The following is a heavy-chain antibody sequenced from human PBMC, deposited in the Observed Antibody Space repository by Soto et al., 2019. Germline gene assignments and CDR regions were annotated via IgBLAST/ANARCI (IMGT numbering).Heavy chain of an antibody. CDR2: IYHSGST. Sequence: QVQLQESGPGLVKPSGTLSLTCGVSGGSIRSNKWWSWVRQPPGKGLEWIGEIYHSGSTNYNPSLKSRATIAVDKSKNQVSLKLNSVTAADTAVYYCARWGDWMQQVLWGQGTLVTVSS. D-gene: IGHD5-18*01. CDR3: ARWGDWMQQVL. V-gene: IGHV4-4*02. J-gene: IGHJ4*02. CDR1: GGSIRSNKW.